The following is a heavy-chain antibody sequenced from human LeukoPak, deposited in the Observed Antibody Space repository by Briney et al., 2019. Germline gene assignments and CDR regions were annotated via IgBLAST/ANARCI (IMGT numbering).Heavy chain of an antibody. CDR1: GFTFIDYY. Sequence: GGSLRLSCAASGFTFIDYYMSWSRQTPGKGLEWVSSISGSSSYIYYSDSVEGRLTISRDNARNSLYLQVNSLRAEDTAVYYFARAEAMVTRPPWFDTWGQGILVTVSS. J-gene: IGHJ5*02. D-gene: IGHD4/OR15-4a*01. V-gene: IGHV3-11*04. CDR2: ISGSSSYI. CDR3: ARAEAMVTRPPWFDT.